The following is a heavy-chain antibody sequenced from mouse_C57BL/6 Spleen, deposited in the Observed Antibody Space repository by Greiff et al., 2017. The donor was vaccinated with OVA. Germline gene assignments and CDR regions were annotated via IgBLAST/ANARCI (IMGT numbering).Heavy chain of an antibody. V-gene: IGHV1-82*01. CDR3: ARGATPFDY. CDR1: GYAFSSSW. D-gene: IGHD3-1*01. CDR2: IYPGDGDT. J-gene: IGHJ2*01. Sequence: QVQLQQSGPELVKPGASVKISCKASGYAFSSSWMNWVKQRPGKGLEWIGRIYPGDGDTNYNGKFKGKATLTADKSSSTAYMQLSSLTSEDSAVYFCARGATPFDYWGQGTTLTVSS.